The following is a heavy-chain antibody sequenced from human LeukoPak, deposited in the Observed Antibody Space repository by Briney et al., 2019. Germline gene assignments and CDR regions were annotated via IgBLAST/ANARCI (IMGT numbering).Heavy chain of an antibody. CDR3: ADSRHSSGWYDY. V-gene: IGHV4-34*01. CDR2: INHSGST. CDR1: GGSFSGYY. D-gene: IGHD6-19*01. Sequence: SETLSLTCAVYGGSFSGYYWSWIRQPPGKGLEWIGEINHSGSTNYNPSLKSRVTISVDTSKNQSSLKLSSVTAADTAVYYCADSRHSSGWYDYWGQGTLVTVSS. J-gene: IGHJ4*02.